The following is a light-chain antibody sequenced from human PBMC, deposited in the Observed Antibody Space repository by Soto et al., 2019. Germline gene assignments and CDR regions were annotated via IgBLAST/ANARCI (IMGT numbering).Light chain of an antibody. J-gene: IGLJ1*01. V-gene: IGLV1-44*01. Sequence: QSVLTQPPSASGTPGQRVTISCSGSSSNIGSNTVKWYKQLPGTAPKLLIYSNNQRPSGVPDRFSDSKSGTSASLATSGLQSEDEADYYCAAWDDSLNGYVFGTGTKVTVL. CDR2: SNN. CDR1: SSNIGSNT. CDR3: AAWDDSLNGYV.